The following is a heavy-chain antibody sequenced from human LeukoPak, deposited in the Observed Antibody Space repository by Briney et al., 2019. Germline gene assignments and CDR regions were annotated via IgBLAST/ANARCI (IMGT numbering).Heavy chain of an antibody. CDR2: IHYSGST. D-gene: IGHD6-13*01. CDR3: ARDTVHRVAAVEGSY. J-gene: IGHJ4*02. CDR1: GGSISSGDHY. Sequence: SETLSLTCVVSGGSISSGDHYWSWIRQPPGKGLEWIGHIHYSGSTYYNPSLKSRLTISVDTSKNQFSLNLRSVTAVDTAVYYCARDTVHRVAAVEGSYWGQGTLVTVSS. V-gene: IGHV4-30-4*01.